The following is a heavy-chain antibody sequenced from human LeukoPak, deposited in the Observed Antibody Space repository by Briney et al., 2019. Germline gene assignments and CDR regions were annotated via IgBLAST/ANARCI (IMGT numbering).Heavy chain of an antibody. CDR2: INHSGST. CDR1: GGSFVVFY. CDR3: ARSRRVPAAAYYYYGMDV. D-gene: IGHD2-2*01. Sequence: PSESLSLTFSVVGGSFVVFYCGCIRPRPRKRPEWVWEINHSGSTNYNPSLKSRVTISVDTSKNQFSLKLSSVTAADTAVYYCARSRRVPAAAYYYYGMDVWDQGTTVTVSS. V-gene: IGHV4-34*01. J-gene: IGHJ6*02.